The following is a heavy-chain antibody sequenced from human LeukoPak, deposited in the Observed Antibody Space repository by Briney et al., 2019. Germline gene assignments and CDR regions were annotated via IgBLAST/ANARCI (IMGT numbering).Heavy chain of an antibody. J-gene: IGHJ4*02. Sequence: GGSLRLSCAASGFTFGSYSMTWVRQAPGKGLEWVSSISATGGGTYYADSVKGRFTISRGNSKNTLYLQMNSLRAEDTAVYYCAKDRPYSSSWYGAGDYWGQGTLVTVSS. V-gene: IGHV3-23*01. CDR2: ISATGGGT. D-gene: IGHD6-13*01. CDR3: AKDRPYSSSWYGAGDY. CDR1: GFTFGSYS.